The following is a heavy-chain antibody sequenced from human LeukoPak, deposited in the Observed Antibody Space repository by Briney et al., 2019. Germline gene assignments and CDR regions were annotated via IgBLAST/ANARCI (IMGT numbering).Heavy chain of an antibody. CDR1: GYSISSGYY. CDR2: IYHSGST. J-gene: IGHJ4*02. CDR3: ARSPLRTAAAFDY. V-gene: IGHV4-38-2*02. Sequence: SETLSLTCTVSGYSISSGYYWGWIRQPPGKGLEWIGSIYHSGSTYYNPSLKSRVTISVDTSKNQFSLKLSSVTAADTAVYYCARSPLRTAAAFDYWGQGTLVTVSS. D-gene: IGHD6-13*01.